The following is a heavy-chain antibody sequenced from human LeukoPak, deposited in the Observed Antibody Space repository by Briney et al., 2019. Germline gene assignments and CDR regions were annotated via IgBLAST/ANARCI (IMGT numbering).Heavy chain of an antibody. V-gene: IGHV4-59*01. J-gene: IGHJ5*02. Sequence: SQTLSLTCTVSGGSISSYYWSWIRQPPGKGLEGIGYIYYSGSTNYNPSHKSRVTISVDTSKNQFSLKLSSVTAADTAVYYCAREAVWRGWFDPWGQGTLVTVSS. CDR3: AREAVWRGWFDP. CDR1: GGSISSYY. CDR2: IYYSGST. D-gene: IGHD2-15*01.